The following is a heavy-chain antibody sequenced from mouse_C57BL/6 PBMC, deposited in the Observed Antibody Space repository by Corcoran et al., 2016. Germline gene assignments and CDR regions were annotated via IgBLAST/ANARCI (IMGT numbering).Heavy chain of an antibody. CDR2: INPNNGGT. CDR1: GYTFTDYY. J-gene: IGHJ1*03. CDR3: ARRLDWYFDV. V-gene: IGHV1-26*01. Sequence: EVQLQQSGPELVKPGASVKISCKASGYTFTDYYMNWVKQSHGKSLEWMGDINPNNGGTSYNQKFKGKATLTVDKSSSTAYMELRSLTSEDSAVYYCARRLDWYFDVWGTGTTVTVSS.